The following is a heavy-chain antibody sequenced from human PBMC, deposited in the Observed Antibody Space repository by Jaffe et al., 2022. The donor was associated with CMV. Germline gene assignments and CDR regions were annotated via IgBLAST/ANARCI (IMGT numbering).Heavy chain of an antibody. Sequence: QVQLQESGPGLVKPSETLSLTCTVSGGSISSYYWSWIRQPPGKGLEWIGYIYYSGSTNYNPSLKSRVTISVDTSKNQFSLKLSSVTAADTAVYYCARGGEYYYDSSGYCFDYWGQGTLVTVSS. J-gene: IGHJ4*02. V-gene: IGHV4-59*01. CDR1: GGSISSYY. D-gene: IGHD3-22*01. CDR3: ARGGEYYYDSSGYCFDY. CDR2: IYYSGST.